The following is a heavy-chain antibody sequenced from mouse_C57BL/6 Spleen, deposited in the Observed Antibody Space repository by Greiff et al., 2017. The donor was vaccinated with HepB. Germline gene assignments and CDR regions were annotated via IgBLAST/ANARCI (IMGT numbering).Heavy chain of an antibody. J-gene: IGHJ1*03. CDR2: IHPNSGST. V-gene: IGHV1-64*01. Sequence: VQLQQSGAELVKPGASVKLSCKASGYTFTSYWMHWVKQRPGQGLEWIGMIHPNSGSTNYNEKFKSKATLTVDKSSSTAYMQLSSLTSEDSAVYYCAREDYYGSSYLWYFDVWGTGTTVTVSS. CDR3: AREDYYGSSYLWYFDV. D-gene: IGHD1-1*01. CDR1: GYTFTSYW.